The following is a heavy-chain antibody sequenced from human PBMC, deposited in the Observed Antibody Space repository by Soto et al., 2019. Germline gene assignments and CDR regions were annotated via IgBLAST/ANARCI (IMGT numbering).Heavy chain of an antibody. J-gene: IGHJ6*02. Sequence: QVHLVQSGTEVKKPGSSVKVSCKASGGTFSRSGFSWVRQAPGQGLEWMGMIVPSLDTTNYAQKFQISVTITADEVTRTAYMELRSVRSEDTAVYYCARWPQPRYTADPYAVDVWGQGTRVIVSS. CDR3: ARWPQPRYTADPYAVDV. D-gene: IGHD3-16*02. CDR1: GGTFSRSG. V-gene: IGHV1-69*11. CDR2: IVPSLDTT.